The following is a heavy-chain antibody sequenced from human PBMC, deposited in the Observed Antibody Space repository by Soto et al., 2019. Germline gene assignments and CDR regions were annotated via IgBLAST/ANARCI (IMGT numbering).Heavy chain of an antibody. CDR1: GGSISSGDYY. V-gene: IGHV4-30-4*01. CDR2: IYYSGST. J-gene: IGHJ4*02. CDR3: ARVRYYYGSGSYRE. Sequence: SETLSLTCTVSGGSISSGDYYWSWIRQPPGKGLEWIGYIYYSGSTYYNPSLKSRVTISVDTSKNQFSLKLSSVTAADTAVYYCARVRYYYGSGSYREWGQGTLVTVSS. D-gene: IGHD3-10*01.